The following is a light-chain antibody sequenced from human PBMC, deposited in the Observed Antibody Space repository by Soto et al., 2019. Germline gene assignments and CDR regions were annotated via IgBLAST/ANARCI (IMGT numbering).Light chain of an antibody. Sequence: DIVMTQSPATLSVSPGGRVTLSCRASQSISDTIAWYQQKPGQAPRLLIYGASARATGFPARFSGSGSGTDFTLTISSLQSEDFAVYYCQQYNNWPWTFGQGTKVDIK. V-gene: IGKV3-15*01. CDR3: QQYNNWPWT. J-gene: IGKJ1*01. CDR2: GAS. CDR1: QSISDT.